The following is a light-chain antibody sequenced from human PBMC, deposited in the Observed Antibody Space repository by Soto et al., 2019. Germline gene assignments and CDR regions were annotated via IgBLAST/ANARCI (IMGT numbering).Light chain of an antibody. CDR3: QQYNNWPSWT. CDR1: QSVSSNY. CDR2: GAS. J-gene: IGKJ1*01. V-gene: IGKV3-20*01. Sequence: EIVLTQSPGTLSLSPGERATLSCRASQSVSSNYLAWYQQKPGQAPRLLIYGASSRATGIPDRFSGSGSGTDFTLTISRLEPEDFAVYYCQQYNNWPSWTFGQGTKVDIK.